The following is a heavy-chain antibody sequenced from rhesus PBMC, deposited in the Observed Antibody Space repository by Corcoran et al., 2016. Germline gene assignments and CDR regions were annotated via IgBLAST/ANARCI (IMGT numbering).Heavy chain of an antibody. CDR2: ISRASSYI. D-gene: IGHD4-29*01. V-gene: IGHV3S16*01. CDR1: GFTFSAYY. J-gene: IGHJ4*01. CDR3: TRGGSSIFDY. Sequence: EVQLVESGGGLVQPGGSLRLSCAASGFTFSAYYMSWVRQVPGKGLEWVSSISRASSYINYGDSVKCRFTISRDNAKNSLSLQMNSLKIEDTAVYYCTRGGSSIFDYWGQGVLVTVSS.